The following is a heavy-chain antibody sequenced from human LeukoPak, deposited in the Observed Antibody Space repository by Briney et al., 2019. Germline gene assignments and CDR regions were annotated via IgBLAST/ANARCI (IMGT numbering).Heavy chain of an antibody. CDR1: GGSISSSY. V-gene: IGHV4-59*01. J-gene: IGHJ4*02. CDR3: ARGPKGHFDY. CDR2: IYYSGST. Sequence: SETLSLTCTVSGGSISSSYWSWIRQPPGKGLEWIGYIYYSGSTSYNPSLKSRVTISLDTSKNQFSLKLSSVTAADTAVYYCARGPKGHFDYWGQGTLVTVSS.